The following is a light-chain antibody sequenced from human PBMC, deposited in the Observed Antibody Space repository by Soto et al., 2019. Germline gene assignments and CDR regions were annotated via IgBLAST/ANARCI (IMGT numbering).Light chain of an antibody. Sequence: DIVLTQSPGTLSLSPGERATLSCRASQTVSNNYLAWYQQKPGQAPRLFIYGASRRATGVPDRFSGSGSGTDFTLTISRLQPEDFAVYYCQQYGSSLSCGGGTKVEIK. CDR2: GAS. V-gene: IGKV3-20*01. J-gene: IGKJ4*01. CDR3: QQYGSSLS. CDR1: QTVSNNY.